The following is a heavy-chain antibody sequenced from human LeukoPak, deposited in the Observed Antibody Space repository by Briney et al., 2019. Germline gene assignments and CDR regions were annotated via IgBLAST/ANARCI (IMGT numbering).Heavy chain of an antibody. J-gene: IGHJ6*02. CDR1: GYTFTSYG. CDR3: ARCPLTTVTTWVVLYGLDV. Sequence: ASVKVSCKASGYTFTSYGINWVRQAPGQGLEWMGWISAYNGNTNYAQKLQGRVTMTTDTSTSTAHMELRSLRSDDTAMYYCARCPLTTVTTWVVLYGLDVWGQGTTVTVSS. D-gene: IGHD4-17*01. V-gene: IGHV1-18*01. CDR2: ISAYNGNT.